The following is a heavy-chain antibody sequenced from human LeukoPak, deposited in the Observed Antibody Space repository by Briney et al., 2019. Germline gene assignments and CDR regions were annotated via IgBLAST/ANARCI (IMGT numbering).Heavy chain of an antibody. D-gene: IGHD5-24*01. CDR1: GFTLGSYG. CDR2: ISCDGSNE. CDR3: AKEREMATRYYFDY. J-gene: IGHJ4*02. Sequence: PVRSLRLSCAASGFTLGSYGMHSVRQAPGKGLERVASISCDGSNEYYGDSVRGRFSVSRDNSKNPLYLHMNSLRAEDTAVYYCAKEREMATRYYFDYWGQGTLVTVSS. V-gene: IGHV3-30*18.